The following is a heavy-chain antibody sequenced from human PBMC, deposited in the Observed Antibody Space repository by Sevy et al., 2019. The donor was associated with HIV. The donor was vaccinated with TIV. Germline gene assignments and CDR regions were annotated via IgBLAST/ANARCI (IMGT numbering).Heavy chain of an antibody. J-gene: IGHJ6*02. CDR3: AKDLWRLDIVVVVAATSPVVYYYGMDV. CDR1: GFTFSSYG. D-gene: IGHD2-15*01. Sequence: GGSLRLSCAASGFTFSSYGMHWVRQAPGKGLEWVAVISYDGSNKYYADSVKGRFTISRDNSKNTLYLQMNSLRAEDTAVYYCAKDLWRLDIVVVVAATSPVVYYYGMDVWGQGTTVTVSS. CDR2: ISYDGSNK. V-gene: IGHV3-30*18.